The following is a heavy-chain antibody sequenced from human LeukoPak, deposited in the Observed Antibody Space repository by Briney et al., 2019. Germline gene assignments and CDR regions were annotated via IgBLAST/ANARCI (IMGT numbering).Heavy chain of an antibody. CDR1: GGSISSHY. CDR2: IYYSGST. J-gene: IGHJ5*02. D-gene: IGHD1-26*01. Sequence: SENLSLTCTVSGGSISSHYWSWIRQPPGKGLEWIGYIYYSGSTNYNPSLKSRVTISVDTSKNQFSLKLSSVTAADTAVYYCAREKYSGSYYIRFDPWGQGPWSPSPQ. V-gene: IGHV4-59*11. CDR3: AREKYSGSYYIRFDP.